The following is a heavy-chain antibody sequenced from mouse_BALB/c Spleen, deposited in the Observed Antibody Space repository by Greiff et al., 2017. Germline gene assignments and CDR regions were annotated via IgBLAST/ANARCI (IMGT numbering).Heavy chain of an antibody. CDR3: AILWSSFAY. CDR2: INPDSSTI. CDR1: GFDFSRYW. Sequence: EVKLQESGGGLVQPGGSLKLSCAASGFDFSRYWMSWVRQAPGKGLEWIGEINPDSSTINYTPSLKDKFIISRDNAKNTLYLQMSKVRSEDTALYYCAILWSSFAYWGQGTLVTVSA. V-gene: IGHV4-1*02. D-gene: IGHD1-1*02. J-gene: IGHJ3*01.